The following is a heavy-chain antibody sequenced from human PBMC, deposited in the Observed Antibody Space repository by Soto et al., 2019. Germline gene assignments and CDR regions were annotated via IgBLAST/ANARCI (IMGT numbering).Heavy chain of an antibody. Sequence: PSETLSLTCTVPGGSISSSSYYWGWIRQPPGKGLEWIGSIYYSGSTYYNPSLKSRVTISVDTSKNQFSLKLSSVTAADTAVYYCARRGMSAGYYYGMDVWGQGTTVTVSS. V-gene: IGHV4-39*01. CDR3: ARRGMSAGYYYGMDV. CDR2: IYYSGST. CDR1: GGSISSSSYY. J-gene: IGHJ6*02.